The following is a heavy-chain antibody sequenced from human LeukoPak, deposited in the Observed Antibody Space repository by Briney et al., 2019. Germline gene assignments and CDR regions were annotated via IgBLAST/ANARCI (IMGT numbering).Heavy chain of an antibody. CDR3: ARDPTRHYYDSSGYGP. Sequence: GGSLRLSCAAFGFTFSTYAMSWVRQAPGRGLEWVSVIYSGGSTYYADSVKGRFTISRDNSKNTLYLQMNSLRAEDTAVYYCARDPTRHYYDSSGYGPWGQGTLVTVSS. J-gene: IGHJ5*02. D-gene: IGHD3-22*01. CDR1: GFTFSTYA. V-gene: IGHV3-66*02. CDR2: IYSGGST.